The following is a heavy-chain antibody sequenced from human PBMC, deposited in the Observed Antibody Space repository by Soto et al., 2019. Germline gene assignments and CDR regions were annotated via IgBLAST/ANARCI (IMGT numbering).Heavy chain of an antibody. CDR3: AKDRGAGGRFSGIAVAGIPS. V-gene: IGHV3-23*01. J-gene: IGHJ5*02. Sequence: EVQLLESGGGLVQPGGSLRLSCAASGFTCSSYAMSWVRQPPGKGLEWVSGISGGGGNTYYADSVTGRFTISRDNSRNTLYLQMNILRAADTAIYYCAKDRGAGGRFSGIAVAGIPSWGQGTLVTVSS. CDR1: GFTCSSYA. D-gene: IGHD6-19*01. CDR2: ISGGGGNT.